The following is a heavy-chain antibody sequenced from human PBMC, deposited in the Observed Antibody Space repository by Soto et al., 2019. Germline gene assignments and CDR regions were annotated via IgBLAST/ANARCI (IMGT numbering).Heavy chain of an antibody. CDR1: GFTFSSYW. Sequence: GGSLRLSCAASGFTFSSYWMSWVRQAPGKGLEWVANIKQDVSEKYYVDSVKGRFTISRGKAKNLLYLQMNSLRAEDTAVYYFARDSPPDYDFLSGYYPYYYYYMDVWGKGTTVTVSS. CDR2: IKQDVSEK. V-gene: IGHV3-7*01. CDR3: ARDSPPDYDFLSGYYPYYYYYMDV. D-gene: IGHD3-3*01. J-gene: IGHJ6*03.